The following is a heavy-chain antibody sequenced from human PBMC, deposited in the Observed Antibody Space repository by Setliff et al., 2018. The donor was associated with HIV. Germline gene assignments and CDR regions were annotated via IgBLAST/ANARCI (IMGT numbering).Heavy chain of an antibody. CDR1: GGSISSSSYY. Sequence: SETLSLTCTVSGGSISSSSYYWGWIRQPPGKGLEWIGSIYYSGSTYYNPSPKSRVTILVDTSKNQFSLKLSSATAADTAVYYCARGQPQGGGTYWSAFDIWGQGTMVTVSS. CDR3: ARGQPQGGGTYWSAFDI. V-gene: IGHV4-39*07. CDR2: IYYSGST. J-gene: IGHJ3*02. D-gene: IGHD1-26*01.